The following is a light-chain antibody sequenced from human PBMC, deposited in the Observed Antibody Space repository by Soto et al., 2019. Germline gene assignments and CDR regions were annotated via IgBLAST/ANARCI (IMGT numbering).Light chain of an antibody. CDR2: DVS. CDR3: CSYAGSYCYV. V-gene: IGLV2-11*01. Sequence: QSALTQPRSVSGSPGQSVTISCTGTSSDVGGYNYVSWYQQHPGKAPKLMIYDVSKRPSGVPDRFSGPKSGNTASLTISGLQAEDEADYYCCSYAGSYCYVFGTGTKVTVL. CDR1: SSDVGGYNY. J-gene: IGLJ1*01.